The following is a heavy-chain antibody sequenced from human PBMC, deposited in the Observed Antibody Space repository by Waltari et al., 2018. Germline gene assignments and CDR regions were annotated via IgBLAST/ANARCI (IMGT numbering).Heavy chain of an antibody. D-gene: IGHD3-3*01. J-gene: IGHJ6*02. CDR2: INPNSGDT. CDR1: GYTFTGYY. V-gene: IGHV1-2*02. CDR3: ARVATIFGVPTHYGMDV. Sequence: QVQLVQSGAEVKKPGASVKVSCKASGYTFTGYYMHWVRQAPGQGLEWMGWINPNSGDTNYAQKFQGRVTMTTDTSTSTAYMELRSLRSDDTAVYYCARVATIFGVPTHYGMDVWGQGTTVTVSS.